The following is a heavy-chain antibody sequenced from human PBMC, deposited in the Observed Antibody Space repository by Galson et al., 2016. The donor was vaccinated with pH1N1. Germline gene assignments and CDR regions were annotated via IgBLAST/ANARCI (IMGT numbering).Heavy chain of an antibody. Sequence: SLRLSCAASGFTFSRYGMHWVCQAPGKGLEWVAAIHRSGSDKYYSDSVKGRHIISKDNSKNMLFLQMNSLRAEDTAVYYCARDIWREGYCSSISCSEFDYWGQGTLVTVSS. CDR1: GFTFSRYG. CDR3: ARDIWREGYCSSISCSEFDY. J-gene: IGHJ4*02. V-gene: IGHV3-33*01. D-gene: IGHD2-2*01. CDR2: IHRSGSDK.